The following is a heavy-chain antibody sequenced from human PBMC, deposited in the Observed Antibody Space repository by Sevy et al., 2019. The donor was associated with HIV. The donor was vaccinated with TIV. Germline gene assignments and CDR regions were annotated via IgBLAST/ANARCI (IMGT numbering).Heavy chain of an antibody. CDR2: IIPIFGTT. CDR3: AWTPLLSIPGTTDVYFDN. V-gene: IGHV1-69*13. CDR1: GGTFSNYA. J-gene: IGHJ4*02. Sequence: ASVKVSCKASGGTFSNYALSWVRQAPGQGLEWMGGIIPIFGTTNLAQTFQGRVTITADESRSTAYMELSSLRSADTAVYYCAWTPLLSIPGTTDVYFDNWGQGTLVTVSS. D-gene: IGHD1-7*01.